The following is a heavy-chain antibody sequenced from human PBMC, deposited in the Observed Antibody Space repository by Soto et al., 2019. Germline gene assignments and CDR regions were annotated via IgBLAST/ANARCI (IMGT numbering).Heavy chain of an antibody. CDR1: GFSFSSYA. J-gene: IGHJ4*02. V-gene: IGHV3-23*01. CDR2: TTGDGGRT. Sequence: GGSLRLSCTASGFSFSSYAMTWVRQAPGKGLEWVSSTTGDGGRTFYADSVKGRFTISRDNSNNRLYLQMNSLRAEDTALYYCAKGGGFGTGAYYNVAYWGQGTLVTVSS. D-gene: IGHD3-10*01. CDR3: AKGGGFGTGAYYNVAY.